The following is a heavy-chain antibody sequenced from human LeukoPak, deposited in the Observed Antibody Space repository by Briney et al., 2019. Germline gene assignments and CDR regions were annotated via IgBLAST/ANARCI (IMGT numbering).Heavy chain of an antibody. CDR3: ARERHDYGAFDY. V-gene: IGHV1-69*06. CDR2: IIPIFDTT. CDR1: GYSFTSYG. J-gene: IGHJ4*02. Sequence: SVKVSCKASGYSFTSYGISWVRHPPGQGLEWMGGIIPIFDTTNYARKFQGRVTITADKSTSTVYMELSSLRSEDTAVYYCARERHDYGAFDYWGQGTLVTVSS. D-gene: IGHD4-17*01.